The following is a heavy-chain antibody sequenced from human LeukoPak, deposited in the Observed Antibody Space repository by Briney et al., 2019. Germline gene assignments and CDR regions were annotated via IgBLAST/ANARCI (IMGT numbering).Heavy chain of an antibody. V-gene: IGHV4-34*01. D-gene: IGHD6-13*01. CDR1: GGSFSGYY. Sequence: SETLSLTCAVYGGSFSGYYWSWIRQPPGKGLEWIGSIYYSGSTYYNPSLKSRVTISVDTSKNQFSLKLSSVTAADTAVYYCARPDSNYYGMDVWGQGTTVTVSS. CDR2: IYYSGST. J-gene: IGHJ6*02. CDR3: ARPDSNYYGMDV.